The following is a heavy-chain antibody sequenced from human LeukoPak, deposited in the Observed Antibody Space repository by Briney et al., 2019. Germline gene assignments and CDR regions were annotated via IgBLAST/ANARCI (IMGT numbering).Heavy chain of an antibody. Sequence: GSSVTVSFKASGGTFSSYAISWVRQAPGQGLEWMGRIIPILGIANYAQKFQGRVTITADKSTSTAYMELSSLRSEDTAVYYCASSNYYGSGSHDYWGQGTLVTVSS. J-gene: IGHJ4*02. D-gene: IGHD3-10*01. CDR3: ASSNYYGSGSHDY. V-gene: IGHV1-69*04. CDR1: GGTFSSYA. CDR2: IIPILGIA.